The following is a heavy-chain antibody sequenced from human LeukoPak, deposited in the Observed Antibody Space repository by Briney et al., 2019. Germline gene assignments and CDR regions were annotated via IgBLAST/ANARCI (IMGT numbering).Heavy chain of an antibody. CDR1: GGSFSGYY. CDR3: ARRSYGPSYYFDY. CDR2: INHSGRT. J-gene: IGHJ4*02. V-gene: IGHV4-34*01. Sequence: SETLSLTCAVSGGSFSGYYWTWIRQPPGKGLEWIGEINHSGRTNYNPSLKSRVTISVDTSKNQFSLNLSSVTAADTAVYYCARRSYGPSYYFDYWGQGTLVTVSS. D-gene: IGHD5-18*01.